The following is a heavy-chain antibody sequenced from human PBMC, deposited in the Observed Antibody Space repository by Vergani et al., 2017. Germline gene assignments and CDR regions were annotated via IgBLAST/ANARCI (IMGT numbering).Heavy chain of an antibody. V-gene: IGHV3-30*04. D-gene: IGHD3-16*02. CDR1: GFTFSSYA. Sequence: QVQLVESGGGVVQPGRSLRLSCAASGFTFSSYAMHWVRQAPGKGLEWVAVISYDGSNKYYADSVKGRFTISRDNSKNTLYLQMNSLRAEDTAVYYCARGHPADYDYIWGSYRYDYYYYYYRDVWGKGTTVTVSS. J-gene: IGHJ6*03. CDR3: ARGHPADYDYIWGSYRYDYYYYYYRDV. CDR2: ISYDGSNK.